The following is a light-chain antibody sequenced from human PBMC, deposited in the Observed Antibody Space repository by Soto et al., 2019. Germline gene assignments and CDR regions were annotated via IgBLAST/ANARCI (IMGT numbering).Light chain of an antibody. CDR2: SAS. CDR1: QGISSW. J-gene: IGKJ2*01. V-gene: IGKV1-12*01. Sequence: DIQMTQSPSSVSASVGDRVSITCRASQGISSWLAWYQQKPGGAPRLLIYSASTLRRGVPSRFSGSGSGTDFTLTISSLQPEDFATYYCLQAKSFPYTFGQGTTLEVK. CDR3: LQAKSFPYT.